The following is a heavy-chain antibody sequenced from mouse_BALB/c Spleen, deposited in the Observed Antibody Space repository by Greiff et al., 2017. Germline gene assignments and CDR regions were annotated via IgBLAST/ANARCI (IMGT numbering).Heavy chain of an antibody. D-gene: IGHD1-1*02. Sequence: EVHLVESGGGLVQPGGSLRLSCATSGFTFTDYYMSWVRQPPGKALEWLGCIRNKANGYTTEYSASVKGRFTISRDNSQSILYLQMNTLRAEDIATYYCARVLLYGDYAMDYWGQGTSVTVSS. CDR3: ARVLLYGDYAMDY. J-gene: IGHJ4*01. V-gene: IGHV7-3*02. CDR1: GFTFTDYY. CDR2: IRNKANGYTT.